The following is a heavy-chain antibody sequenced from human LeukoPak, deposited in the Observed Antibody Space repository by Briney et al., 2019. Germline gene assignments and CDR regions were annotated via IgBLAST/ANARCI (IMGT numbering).Heavy chain of an antibody. CDR3: ARVLGGSGYPFYYYYLDV. V-gene: IGHV3-74*01. Sequence: QPGGSLTLSCAPSGFTFSSYWMQWLRQAPGKGLVCVSRINSDGSSTNYADSVKGRFTISRDNAKNTLYLQMNSLRAEDTAVYYCARVLGGSGYPFYYYYLDVWGKGTTVTVSS. J-gene: IGHJ6*03. D-gene: IGHD5-12*01. CDR2: INSDGSST. CDR1: GFTFSSYW.